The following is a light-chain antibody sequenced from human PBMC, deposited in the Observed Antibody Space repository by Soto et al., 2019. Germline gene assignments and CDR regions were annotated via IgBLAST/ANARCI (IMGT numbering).Light chain of an antibody. J-gene: IGKJ5*01. V-gene: IGKV3-20*01. Sequence: EVVFTQSPGTLSLSPGERATLSCRASHIFSTTYLAWYQQKPGQAPRLLIYDAVTRATGIPDRFSGRVSGTDFTLTISRLEPEDFALYYCQQYGTSPRTFGPGTRLEIK. CDR2: DAV. CDR3: QQYGTSPRT. CDR1: HIFSTTY.